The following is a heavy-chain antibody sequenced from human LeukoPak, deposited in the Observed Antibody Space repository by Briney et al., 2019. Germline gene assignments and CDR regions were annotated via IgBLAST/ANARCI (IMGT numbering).Heavy chain of an antibody. Sequence: GGSLRLSCAASGFTFSSYGMHWVRQAPGKGLEWVAFIRFDGSNKHYADSVKGRFTISRGNSKNTLYLQMNSLRAEDTAVYYCAKEGGYCSSTSCYRYYYYMDVWGKGTTVTVSS. CDR2: IRFDGSNK. J-gene: IGHJ6*03. V-gene: IGHV3-30*02. D-gene: IGHD2-2*01. CDR3: AKEGGYCSSTSCYRYYYYMDV. CDR1: GFTFSSYG.